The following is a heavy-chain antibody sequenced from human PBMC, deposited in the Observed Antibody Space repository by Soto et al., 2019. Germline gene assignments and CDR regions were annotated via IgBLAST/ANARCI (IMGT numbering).Heavy chain of an antibody. CDR2: ISSSSSTI. J-gene: IGHJ4*02. V-gene: IGHV3-48*02. CDR3: ARDFGYCTNGVCYSVPYFDY. Sequence: EVQLVDSGGGLVQPGGSLRLSCAASGFTFSSYSMNWVRQAPGKGLEWVSYISSSSSTIYYADSVKGRFTISRDNAKNSLYLQMNSLRDEDTAVYYCARDFGYCTNGVCYSVPYFDYWGQGTLVTVSS. D-gene: IGHD2-8*01. CDR1: GFTFSSYS.